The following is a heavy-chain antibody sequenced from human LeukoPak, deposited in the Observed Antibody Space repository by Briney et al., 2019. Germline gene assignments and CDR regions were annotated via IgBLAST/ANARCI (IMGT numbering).Heavy chain of an antibody. CDR1: GFTFSIYG. J-gene: IGHJ5*02. D-gene: IGHD4-17*01. CDR3: ARDVTYYGADWFDP. V-gene: IGHV3-48*04. Sequence: GGSLRLFCAASGFTFSIYGMNWVRQAPGKGLEGSSYISSTASTIYYADSVKGRFTISRDNAKNSLFLQMNSLRAEDTAVYYCARDVTYYGADWFDPWGQGTLVTVSS. CDR2: ISSTASTI.